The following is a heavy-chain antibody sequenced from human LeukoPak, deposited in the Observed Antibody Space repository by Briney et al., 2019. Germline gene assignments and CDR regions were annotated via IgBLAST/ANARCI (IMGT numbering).Heavy chain of an antibody. CDR2: IRGSDGST. J-gene: IGHJ4*02. V-gene: IGHV3-23*01. Sequence: PGGSLRLSCAASGFTFSSYAMSWVRQAPGKGLEWVSAIRGSDGSTYYADSVKGRFTISRDNSKNTLYLQMNSLRAEDTAVYYCAKVPYTSFNYYFDYWGQGTLVTVSS. D-gene: IGHD2/OR15-2a*01. CDR1: GFTFSSYA. CDR3: AKVPYTSFNYYFDY.